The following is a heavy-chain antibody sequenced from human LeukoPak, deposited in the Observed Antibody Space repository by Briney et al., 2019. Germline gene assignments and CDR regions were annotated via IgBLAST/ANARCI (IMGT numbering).Heavy chain of an antibody. CDR2: IKQDGGEK. D-gene: IGHD2-2*02. CDR1: GFTFSRYW. J-gene: IGHJ3*02. CDR3: ARMYCSSTSCYTDTFDI. Sequence: GGSLRLSCAGPGFTFSRYWMSWVRQAPGKGLEWVANIKQDGGEKYHVDSVRGRFTISRDNAKNSLYLQMNSLRAEDTAVYYCARMYCSSTSCYTDTFDIWGQGTMVTVSS. V-gene: IGHV3-7*01.